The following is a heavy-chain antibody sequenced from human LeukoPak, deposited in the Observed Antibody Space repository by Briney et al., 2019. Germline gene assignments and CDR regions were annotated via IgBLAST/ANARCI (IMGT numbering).Heavy chain of an antibody. Sequence: GGSLRLSCAASGFTFSSYAMSWVRQAPGKGLEWVSAISGSGGSTYYADSVKGRFTISRDNSKNTLYLQMNSLRAEDTAVYYCAKTQLSSSWYPLYGMDVWGQGTTVTVSS. V-gene: IGHV3-23*01. J-gene: IGHJ6*02. D-gene: IGHD6-13*01. CDR2: ISGSGGST. CDR1: GFTFSSYA. CDR3: AKTQLSSSWYPLYGMDV.